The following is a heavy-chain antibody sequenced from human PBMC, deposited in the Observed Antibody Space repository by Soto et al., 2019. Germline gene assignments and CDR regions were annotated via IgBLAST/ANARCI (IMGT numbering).Heavy chain of an antibody. J-gene: IGHJ5*02. CDR1: GGSISRYY. Sequence: SDTLSLTCTVPGGSISRYYWSWVRQPPGKGLEWIGYIYYTGSTNSNLSLKSRATISLDTSKNQFSLRLTSVTAADTAVYYCARASGCSDGSSPFDPWGQGTLVTVS. CDR3: ARASGCSDGSSPFDP. V-gene: IGHV4-59*01. CDR2: IYYTGST. D-gene: IGHD2-15*01.